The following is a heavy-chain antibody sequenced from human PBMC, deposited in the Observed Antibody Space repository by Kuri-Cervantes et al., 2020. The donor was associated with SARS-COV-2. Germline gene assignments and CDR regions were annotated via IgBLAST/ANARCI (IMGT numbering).Heavy chain of an antibody. V-gene: IGHV3-30*03. Sequence: LSLTCAASGFTVSSNYMSWVRQAPGKGLEWVAVISYDGSNKYYADSVKGRFTISRDNAKNSLYLQMNSLRDEDTAVYYCAILSHPRRSGSYYAGQGYWGQGTLVTVSS. CDR3: AILSHPRRSGSYYAGQGY. D-gene: IGHD1-26*01. CDR1: GFTVSSNY. J-gene: IGHJ4*02. CDR2: ISYDGSNK.